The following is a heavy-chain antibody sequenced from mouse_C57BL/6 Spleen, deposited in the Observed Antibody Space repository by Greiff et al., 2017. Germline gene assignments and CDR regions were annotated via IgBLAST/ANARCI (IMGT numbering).Heavy chain of an antibody. CDR2: INPSTGGT. Sequence: VQLQQSGPELVKPGASVKISCKASGYSFTGYYMNWVKQSPEKSLELIGEINPSTGGTTYNQKFKAKATLTVDKSSSTAYMQLKSLTSEDSAVYYCALYGNYGFAYWGQGTLVTVSA. J-gene: IGHJ3*01. V-gene: IGHV1-42*01. CDR1: GYSFTGYY. D-gene: IGHD2-1*01. CDR3: ALYGNYGFAY.